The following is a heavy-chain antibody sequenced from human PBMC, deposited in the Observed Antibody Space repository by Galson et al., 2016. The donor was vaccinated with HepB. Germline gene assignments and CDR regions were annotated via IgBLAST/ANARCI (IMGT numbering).Heavy chain of an antibody. J-gene: IGHJ5*02. Sequence: LRLSCAASGFTFSTYWMTWVRQAPGKGLEWVAQIKRDGTEKDYADSMKGRFTISRDNAKNSVYLQINSLRAEDTAVYYCARNDWFRFDPWGQGTLVTVSS. D-gene: IGHD3-9*01. V-gene: IGHV3-7*01. CDR1: GFTFSTYW. CDR2: IKRDGTEK. CDR3: ARNDWFRFDP.